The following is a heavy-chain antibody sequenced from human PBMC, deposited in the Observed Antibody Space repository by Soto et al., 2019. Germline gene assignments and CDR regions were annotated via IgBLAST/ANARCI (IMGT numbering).Heavy chain of an antibody. CDR2: ISGSGGSA. Sequence: PAGCDRHSCAVSAFVFSSYDMSCVRRAPRQGQDWVSAISGSGGSAYYSDSVKGRFTISRDNSKSTLYLQMNSLRAEDAAVYYCARDKDWRKVGATRYFDYCGQGTLGTVSS. J-gene: IGHJ4*02. V-gene: IGHV3-23*01. D-gene: IGHD1-26*01. CDR1: AFVFSSYD. CDR3: ARDKDWRKVGATRYFDY.